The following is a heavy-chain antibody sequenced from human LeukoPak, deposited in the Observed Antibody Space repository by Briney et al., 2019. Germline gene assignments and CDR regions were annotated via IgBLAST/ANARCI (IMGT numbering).Heavy chain of an antibody. V-gene: IGHV4-30-4*08. J-gene: IGHJ4*02. Sequence: PSETLSLTCTVSGGSISSYYWSWIRQPPGKGLEWIGYIYCSGSTYYNPSLKSRVTISADTSKNQFSLKLSSVTAADTAVYYCARVPSGWRFDYWGQGTLVTVSS. CDR1: GGSISSYY. CDR2: IYCSGST. CDR3: ARVPSGWRFDY. D-gene: IGHD6-19*01.